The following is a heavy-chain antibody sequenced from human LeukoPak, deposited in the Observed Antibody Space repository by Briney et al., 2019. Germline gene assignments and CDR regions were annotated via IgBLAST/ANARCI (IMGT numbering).Heavy chain of an antibody. CDR2: IYYSGNT. Sequence: PSETLSLTCTVSGGSISSSSYYWGWIRQPPGKGLEWIGSIYYSGNTYYKPSLKSRVTMSVDTPKNQFSLKLSSVTAADTAVYYWARKLGSGEPQVDWGGRGPRVIVPS. D-gene: IGHD3-10*01. J-gene: IGHJ2*01. V-gene: IGHV4-39*01. CDR3: ARKLGSGEPQVDW. CDR1: GGSISSSSYY.